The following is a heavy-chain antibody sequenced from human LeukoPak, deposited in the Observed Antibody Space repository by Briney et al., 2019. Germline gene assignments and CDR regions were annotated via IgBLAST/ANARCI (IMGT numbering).Heavy chain of an antibody. CDR2: ISGSGGST. Sequence: GGTLRLSCAASGFTFSSYGMCWVRQAPGKGLEWVSAISGSGGSTYYADSVKGRFTISRDNSKNTLYLQMNSLRAEDTAVYYCARDQTKWEPLRRRDYYYMDVWSKGTTVTVSS. J-gene: IGHJ6*03. CDR3: ARDQTKWEPLRRRDYYYMDV. V-gene: IGHV3-23*01. D-gene: IGHD1-26*01. CDR1: GFTFSSYG.